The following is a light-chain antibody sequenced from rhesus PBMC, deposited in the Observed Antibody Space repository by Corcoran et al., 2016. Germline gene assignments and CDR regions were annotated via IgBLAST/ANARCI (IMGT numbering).Light chain of an antibody. V-gene: IGKV4-1*01. CDR3: QQYYSPPYT. Sequence: DIVMTQSPDSLAVSLGERVIINCKSSQSLLYTSNNKNYFAWYQQKPGQAPKLLIYWASSRESGVPNRCSGSGSGTDFTLTISGLQAEDVAVYYCQQYYSPPYTFGQGAKVEI. CDR2: WAS. J-gene: IGKJ2*01. CDR1: QSLLYTSNNKNY.